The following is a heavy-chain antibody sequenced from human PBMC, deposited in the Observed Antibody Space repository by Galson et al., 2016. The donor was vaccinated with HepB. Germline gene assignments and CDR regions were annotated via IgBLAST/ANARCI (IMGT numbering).Heavy chain of an antibody. V-gene: IGHV3-7*01. CDR1: GFTFSTYW. CDR2: INQDGSVK. CDR3: AAFTRSSRSGY. D-gene: IGHD6-6*01. J-gene: IGHJ4*02. Sequence: SLRLSCAASGFTFSTYWMNWVRQASGKGLEWVANINQDGSVKQYVDSVKGRFTSSRDNDKNSVYLQMNSLRAEDTAVYYCAAFTRSSRSGYWGQGTLVTVSS.